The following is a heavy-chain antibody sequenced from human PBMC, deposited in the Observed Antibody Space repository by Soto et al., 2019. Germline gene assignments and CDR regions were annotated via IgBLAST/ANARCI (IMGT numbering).Heavy chain of an antibody. V-gene: IGHV4-59*08. CDR2: IYYSGST. CDR3: ARHNYGSGSTYFDY. Sequence: PSETLSLTCTVSYGSISSYYLSLILQAPGKGLEWIGYIYYSGSTNYNPSLKSRVTISVDTSKNQFSLKLNSMTAADTAVYYCARHNYGSGSTYFDYWGQGTLVTVPQ. CDR1: YGSISSYY. J-gene: IGHJ4*02. D-gene: IGHD3-10*01.